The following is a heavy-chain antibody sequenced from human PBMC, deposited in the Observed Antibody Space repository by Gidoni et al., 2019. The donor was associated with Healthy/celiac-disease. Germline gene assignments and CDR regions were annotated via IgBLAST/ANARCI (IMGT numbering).Heavy chain of an antibody. Sequence: QVQLQESGPGLVKPSQTLSLTCTFSGGSISSCGYYLSWIRQHPGKGLEWIGYIYYSGSTYYNPSLKSLVTISVDTSKNQFSLKLSSVTAADTAVYYCARGGYYYDSSGPIYYYGMDVWGQGTTVTVSS. CDR3: ARGGYYYDSSGPIYYYGMDV. CDR1: GGSISSCGYY. D-gene: IGHD3-22*01. CDR2: IYYSGST. J-gene: IGHJ6*02. V-gene: IGHV4-31*01.